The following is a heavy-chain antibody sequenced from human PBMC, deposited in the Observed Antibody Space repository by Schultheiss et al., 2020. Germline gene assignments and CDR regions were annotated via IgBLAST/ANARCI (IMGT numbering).Heavy chain of an antibody. D-gene: IGHD4-17*01. Sequence: SATVTLTCTVSGGSISSSSYYWGWLRQPPGKGLEWIGYIYYSGSTNYNPSLKSPVTISVDTSKNQFSLKLSSVTAADTAVYYCARHVCTMTTGTKVEAGFDPWGRGTLVTVAS. V-gene: IGHV4-61*05. CDR2: IYYSGST. J-gene: IGHJ5*02. CDR1: GGSISSSSYY. CDR3: ARHVCTMTTGTKVEAGFDP.